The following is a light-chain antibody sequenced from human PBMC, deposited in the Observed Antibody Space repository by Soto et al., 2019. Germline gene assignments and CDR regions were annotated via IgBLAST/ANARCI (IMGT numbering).Light chain of an antibody. CDR2: AAS. Sequence: DIQMTQSPSSLSASVGDRVTITCRASRGISSYLAWYQQKPGKAPKLLIYAASTLHTGVPSRFSGSGSGTEFTLTISSLQPEDFATYYCQQLNSYLITFGQGTRLE. J-gene: IGKJ5*01. CDR1: RGISSY. V-gene: IGKV1-9*01. CDR3: QQLNSYLIT.